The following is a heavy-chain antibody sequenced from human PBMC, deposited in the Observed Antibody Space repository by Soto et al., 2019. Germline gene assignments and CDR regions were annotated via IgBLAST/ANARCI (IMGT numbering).Heavy chain of an antibody. CDR3: ARVQVY. CDR1: GGSISSYY. CDR2: IYYSGST. Sequence: SETLSLTCTVSGGSISSYYWSWIRQPPGKGLGWIGYIYYSGSTYYNPSLKSRVTISIDRSKNQFSLKLSSVTTADTFLYYCARVQVYWCQGILVTV. V-gene: IGHV4-59*12. J-gene: IGHJ4*02. D-gene: IGHD1-1*01.